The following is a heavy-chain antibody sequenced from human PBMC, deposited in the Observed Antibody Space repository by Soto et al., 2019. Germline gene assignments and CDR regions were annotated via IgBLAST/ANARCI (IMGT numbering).Heavy chain of an antibody. D-gene: IGHD3-3*01. CDR1: GGYISSSSYY. Sequence: SETLSLTCTVSGGYISSSSYYWGLIRQPPRKGLEWIGSIYYSGSPYYNPSLKSRVTISVDTSKNQFSLKLSCGGAAATAVHTCTSRENTIFGVVIIDWYDPWGQGTRDTVSS. V-gene: IGHV4-39*01. CDR2: IYYSGSP. J-gene: IGHJ5*02. CDR3: TSRENTIFGVVIIDWYDP.